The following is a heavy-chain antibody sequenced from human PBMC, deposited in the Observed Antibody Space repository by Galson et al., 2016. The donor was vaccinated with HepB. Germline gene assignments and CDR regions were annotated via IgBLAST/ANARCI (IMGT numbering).Heavy chain of an antibody. CDR3: AQKVGNYLDN. CDR2: TSYDGRYI. J-gene: IGHJ4*02. D-gene: IGHD1-26*01. CDR1: GFIFSDYG. V-gene: IGHV3-30*18. Sequence: SLRLSCAASGFIFSDYGIHWARQAPGKGLEWVAVTSYDGRYIYYADSVKGRFTISRDNSKNTVNLQMSSLRAEDTALYYCAQKVGNYLDNWGQGTLVTVSS.